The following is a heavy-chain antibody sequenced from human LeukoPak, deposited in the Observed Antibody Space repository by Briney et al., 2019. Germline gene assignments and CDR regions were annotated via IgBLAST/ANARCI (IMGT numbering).Heavy chain of an antibody. J-gene: IGHJ6*03. CDR3: ARDGVYYGSGSYYKRGMDV. CDR2: INHSGST. CDR1: GGSFSGYY. V-gene: IGHV4-34*01. Sequence: SETLSLTCAVYGGSFSGYYWSWIRQPPGKGLEWIGEINHSGSTNYNPSLKSRVTISVDTSKNQFSLKLSSVTAADTAVYYCARDGVYYGSGSYYKRGMDVWGKGTTVTVSS. D-gene: IGHD3-10*01.